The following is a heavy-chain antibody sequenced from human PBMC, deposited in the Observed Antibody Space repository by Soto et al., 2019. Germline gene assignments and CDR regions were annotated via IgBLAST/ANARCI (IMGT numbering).Heavy chain of an antibody. CDR2: MNPNSGNT. CDR3: ALITFGGVIVTTDHYYYYMDV. Sequence: ASVKVSCKASGYTFTSYDINWVRQATGQGLEWMGWMNPNSGNTGYAQKFQGRVTMTRNTSISTAYMELSSLRSEDTAVYYCALITFGGVIVTTDHYYYYMDVWGKGTTVTVSS. D-gene: IGHD3-16*02. V-gene: IGHV1-8*01. CDR1: GYTFTSYD. J-gene: IGHJ6*03.